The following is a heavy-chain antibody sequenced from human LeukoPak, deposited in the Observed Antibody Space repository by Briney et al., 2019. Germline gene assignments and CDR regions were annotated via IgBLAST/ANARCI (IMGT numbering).Heavy chain of an antibody. D-gene: IGHD3-22*01. J-gene: IGHJ3*02. CDR3: ARERGDNYYDSSGYSPEAFDI. CDR2: NNWNGGST. CDR1: GFTFDDYG. Sequence: GGSLRLPCAASGFTFDDYGMSWVRQAPGKGLEWVSGNNWNGGSTVYADSVKGRFTISRDNAKNSLYLQMNSLRAEDTALYYCARERGDNYYDSSGYSPEAFDIWGQGTMVTVSS. V-gene: IGHV3-20*04.